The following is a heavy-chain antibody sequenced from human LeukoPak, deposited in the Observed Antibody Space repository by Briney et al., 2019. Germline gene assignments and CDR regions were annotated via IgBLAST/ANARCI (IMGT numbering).Heavy chain of an antibody. CDR2: ISVSGDST. J-gene: IGHJ5*02. D-gene: IGHD6-19*01. CDR1: GFIFSNYA. CDR3: AKELFTGWHGWFDP. Sequence: RTGGSLRLSCAASGFIFSNYAMTWVRQAPGKGLEWASGISVSGDSTLYADSVQGRFTISRDNSKNTVYLQMNSLRAEDTATYYCAKELFTGWHGWFDPWGQGTLVTVSS. V-gene: IGHV3-23*01.